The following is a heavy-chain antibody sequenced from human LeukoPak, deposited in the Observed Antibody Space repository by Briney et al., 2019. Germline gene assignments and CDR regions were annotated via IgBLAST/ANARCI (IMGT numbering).Heavy chain of an antibody. CDR2: ISSSSSYI. CDR1: GFTFSRYA. V-gene: IGHV3-21*01. Sequence: GGSLRLSCAGSGFTFSRYAMNWVRQAPGKGLEWVSSISSSSSYIYYADSVKGRFTISRDNAKNSLYLQMNSLRAEDTAVYYCARDYYDSSGLDYWGQGTLVTVSS. CDR3: ARDYYDSSGLDY. D-gene: IGHD3-22*01. J-gene: IGHJ4*02.